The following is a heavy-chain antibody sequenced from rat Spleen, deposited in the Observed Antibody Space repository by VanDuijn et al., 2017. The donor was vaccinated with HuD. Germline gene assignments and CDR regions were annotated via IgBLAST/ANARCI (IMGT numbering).Heavy chain of an antibody. D-gene: IGHD1-1*01. CDR1: GFNFNDYW. V-gene: IGHV5-29*01. Sequence: EVKLVESGGGLVQPGRSLKLSCAASGFNFNDYWMGWVRQAPTKGLEWVATISYGDSSGHSSTYYRDSVKGRFTISRDNAESTLYLQMDSLRSEDTASYYCARHHYSGEDVMDAWGQGASVTVSS. J-gene: IGHJ4*01. CDR3: ARHHYSGEDVMDA. CDR2: ISYGDSSGHSST.